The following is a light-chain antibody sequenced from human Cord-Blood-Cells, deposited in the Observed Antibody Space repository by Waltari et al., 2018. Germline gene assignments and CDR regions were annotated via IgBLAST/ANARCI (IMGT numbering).Light chain of an antibody. Sequence: DIQMTQSPSSLSASVGDRVTITCRASQSISSYLSWYQQKPGKAHKLLIYAATSLQSGVPSMFSGSGSGTDFTLTISSLQPEDFATYYCQQSYSTPYTFGQGTKLEIK. CDR2: AAT. CDR1: QSISSY. V-gene: IGKV1-39*01. J-gene: IGKJ2*01. CDR3: QQSYSTPYT.